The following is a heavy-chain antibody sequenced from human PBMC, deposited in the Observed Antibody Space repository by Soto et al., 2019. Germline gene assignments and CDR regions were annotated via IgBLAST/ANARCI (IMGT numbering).Heavy chain of an antibody. CDR2: ISTVNGKT. J-gene: IGHJ4*02. V-gene: IGHV1-18*01. Sequence: QGQLVQSGTEVKEPGASVKVSCKTSGYSFTNHGVSWVRQAPGQGLEWMGWISTVNGKTDYSERLQGRLTMTTDTSTNTAYMELRSLRSDDTAIYYWARSCPGRTCYFIYWGQGTLVAVSS. CDR3: ARSCPGRTCYFIY. CDR1: GYSFTNHG. D-gene: IGHD2-8*02.